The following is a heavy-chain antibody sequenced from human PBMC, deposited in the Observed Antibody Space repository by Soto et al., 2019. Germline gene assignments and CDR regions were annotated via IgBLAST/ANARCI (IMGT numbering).Heavy chain of an antibody. Sequence: GESLKISCQGSGYTFSTYWIAWVRQLPGKGLEWVGVVYPGDSDTRYSPSFQGQVTISADKSTSTVYLQWNTLKTSDTAIYYCARNRRRGGSDAFDIWGQGTLVTVSS. D-gene: IGHD1-1*01. CDR2: VYPGDSDT. V-gene: IGHV5-51*01. J-gene: IGHJ3*02. CDR1: GYTFSTYW. CDR3: ARNRRRGGSDAFDI.